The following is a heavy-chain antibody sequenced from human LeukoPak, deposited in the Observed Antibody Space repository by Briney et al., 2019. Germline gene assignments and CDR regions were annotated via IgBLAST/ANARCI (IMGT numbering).Heavy chain of an antibody. CDR3: ARGLRTYDFWSGSNTGPDAFDI. V-gene: IGHV1-69*05. D-gene: IGHD3-3*01. Sequence: SVKVSCKASGGTFSSYAISWVRQAPGQGLEWMGGIIPIFGTANYAQKFQGRVTITTDESTSTAYMELSSLRSEDTAVYYCARGLRTYDFWSGSNTGPDAFDIWGQGTMVTVSS. CDR2: IIPIFGTA. CDR1: GGTFSSYA. J-gene: IGHJ3*02.